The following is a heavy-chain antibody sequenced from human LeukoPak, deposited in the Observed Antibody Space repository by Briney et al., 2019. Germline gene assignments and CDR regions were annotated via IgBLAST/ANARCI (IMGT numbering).Heavy chain of an antibody. D-gene: IGHD2-21*02. Sequence: PGGSLRLSCAASGFTFGNCWMTWVRQAPGKGLECVANIKQDGSDKYYVDSVRGRFTISRDNAKHSLYLQMNSRTGEDTAVYYCARGHRDPRDAFDIWGQGTMVTVSS. CDR1: GFTFGNCW. CDR3: ARGHRDPRDAFDI. CDR2: IKQDGSDK. J-gene: IGHJ3*02. V-gene: IGHV3-7*05.